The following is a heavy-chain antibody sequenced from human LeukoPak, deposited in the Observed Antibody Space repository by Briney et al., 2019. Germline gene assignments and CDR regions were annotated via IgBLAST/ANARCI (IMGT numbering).Heavy chain of an antibody. CDR2: ISSSSSTI. D-gene: IGHD2-15*01. CDR1: GFIFSSYS. J-gene: IGHJ6*02. Sequence: GGSLRLSCAASGFIFSSYSMNWVRQAPGKGLEWVSYISSSSSTIYYADSVKGRFTISRDNAKNSLYLQMNSLRDEDTAVYYCARTIRYCSGGNCYSRAYYHYYGMDVWGQGTTVTVSS. V-gene: IGHV3-48*02. CDR3: ARTIRYCSGGNCYSRAYYHYYGMDV.